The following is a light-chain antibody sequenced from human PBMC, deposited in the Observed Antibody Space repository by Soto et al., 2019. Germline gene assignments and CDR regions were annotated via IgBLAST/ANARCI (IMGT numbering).Light chain of an antibody. V-gene: IGKV1-9*01. Sequence: DIQMTQSPSYLSASVGDRVTITRLAGQRISSYLNWYQQKPGKAPTLLIYAASTLQSGVPSRFSGSGFGTDFTLTISSLQAEDFASYYCQQLRSYPSTFGGGTKV. CDR3: QQLRSYPST. J-gene: IGKJ4*01. CDR2: AAS. CDR1: QRISSY.